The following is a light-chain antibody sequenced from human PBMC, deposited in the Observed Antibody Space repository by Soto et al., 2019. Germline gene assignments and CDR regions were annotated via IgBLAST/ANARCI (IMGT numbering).Light chain of an antibody. Sequence: SYELTQPSSVSVSPGQTARITCSGNVLAKRYTRWFQQKPGQAPVLVIYKDSERPSGIPERFSGSSSGTTVTLTISVAQVEDEADYYCYCAADNNPSVFGTGTKLTV. CDR3: YCAADNNPSV. J-gene: IGLJ1*01. CDR1: VLAKRY. V-gene: IGLV3-27*01. CDR2: KDS.